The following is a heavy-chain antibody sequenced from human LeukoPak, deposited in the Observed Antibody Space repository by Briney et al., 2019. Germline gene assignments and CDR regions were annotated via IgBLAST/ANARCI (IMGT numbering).Heavy chain of an antibody. CDR3: ANGQQWLT. Sequence: SXYTFTSYDXXXXRQAXXQGLEWMGWMNPNSGNTGYAQKFQGRVTITRNTSISTAYMELSSLRSEDTAVYYCANGQQWLTWGQGTLVTVSS. D-gene: IGHD6-19*01. V-gene: IGHV1-8*03. J-gene: IGHJ5*02. CDR2: MNPNSGNT. CDR1: XYTFTSYD.